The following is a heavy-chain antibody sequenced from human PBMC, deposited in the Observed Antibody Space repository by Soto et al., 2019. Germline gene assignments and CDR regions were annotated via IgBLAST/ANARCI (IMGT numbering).Heavy chain of an antibody. J-gene: IGHJ6*02. CDR2: MNPNSDNT. CDR1: GYTFTSYD. V-gene: IGHV1-8*01. D-gene: IGHD1-1*01. Sequence: ASVKVSCKASGYTFTSYDINWVRQATGQGLEWMGWMNPNSDNTGYAQKFRGRVTITRNTSISTAYMELSSLRSEDTAVYYCARDHTSWNDFYYYGIDVWGQGTTVTVSS. CDR3: ARDHTSWNDFYYYGIDV.